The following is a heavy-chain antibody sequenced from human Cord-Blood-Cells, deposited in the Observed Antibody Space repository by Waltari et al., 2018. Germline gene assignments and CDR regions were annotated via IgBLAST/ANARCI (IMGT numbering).Heavy chain of an antibody. Sequence: EVQLVESGGGLVQPGGSGGLHCEPYGFTFCCDCMTCDRQAPGMGLEWVANIRQDGSEKYYVDSVKGRFTISRDNAKNSLYLQMNSLRAEDTAVYYCARDELGSQYYFDYWGQGTLVTVSS. CDR3: ARDELGSQYYFDY. CDR1: GFTFCCDC. CDR2: IRQDGSEK. V-gene: IGHV3-7*01. D-gene: IGHD7-27*01. J-gene: IGHJ4*02.